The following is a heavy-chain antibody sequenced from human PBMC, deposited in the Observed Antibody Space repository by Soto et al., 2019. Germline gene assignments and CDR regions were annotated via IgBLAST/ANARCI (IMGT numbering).Heavy chain of an antibody. Sequence: QLLLQESGPGLVKPSETLSLTCTVSGGSILDSTYYWAWIRQSPGKGLEWIGTIFYSGGSFYTPSLKRRVTMSVDTSNIQFSLKLSSVTAADTAVYYCARQASGYYYGWFDPWGQGTLVTVSS. V-gene: IGHV4-39*01. CDR1: GGSILDSTYY. CDR3: ARQASGYYYGWFDP. D-gene: IGHD3-22*01. J-gene: IGHJ5*02. CDR2: IFYSGGS.